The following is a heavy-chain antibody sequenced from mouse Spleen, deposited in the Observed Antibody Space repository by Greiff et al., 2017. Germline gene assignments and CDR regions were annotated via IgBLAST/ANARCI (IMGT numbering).Heavy chain of an antibody. CDR1: GYSITSGYY. J-gene: IGHJ1*01. V-gene: IGHV3-6*01. D-gene: IGHD1-2*01. CDR2: ISYDGSN. Sequence: EVQVVESGPGLVKPSQSLSLTCSVTGYSITSGYYWNWIRQFPGNKLEWMGYISYDGSNNYNPSLKNRISITRDTSKNQFFLKLNSVTTEDTATYYCALITTVYWYFDVWGAGTTVTVSS. CDR3: ALITTVYWYFDV.